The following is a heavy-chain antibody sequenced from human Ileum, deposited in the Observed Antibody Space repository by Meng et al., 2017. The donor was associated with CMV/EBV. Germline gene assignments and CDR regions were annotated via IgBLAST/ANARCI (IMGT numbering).Heavy chain of an antibody. CDR3: ARDPRNYYDYGMDV. J-gene: IGHJ6*02. Sequence: GESLKISCAASGFTFSDYYMSWIRQAPGKGLEWVSYISSSGSTIYYADSVKGRFTISRDNAKNSLYLQMNSLRAEDTAVYYWARDPRNYYDYGMDVWGQGTTVTVSS. CDR1: GFTFSDYY. V-gene: IGHV3-11*01. CDR2: ISSSGSTI.